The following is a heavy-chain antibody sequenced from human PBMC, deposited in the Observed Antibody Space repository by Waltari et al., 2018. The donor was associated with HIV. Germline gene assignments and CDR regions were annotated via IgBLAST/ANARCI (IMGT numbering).Heavy chain of an antibody. CDR1: GYTFSAYA. D-gene: IGHD6-6*01. V-gene: IGHV1-3*04. J-gene: IGHJ5*01. CDR2: INTANGYT. Sequence: QVQLVQSGAEVKKPGASVKVSCEASGYTFSAYALHWVRQAPGQRLEWMGWINTANGYTRSSQRFQDRITMTRDTSAGTAYMELSSLTSEDTAVYFCARGGEKFSSSWFNFWGQGTLVTVSS. CDR3: ARGGEKFSSSWFNF.